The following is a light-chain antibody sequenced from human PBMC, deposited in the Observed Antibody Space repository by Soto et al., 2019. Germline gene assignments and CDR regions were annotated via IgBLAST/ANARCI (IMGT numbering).Light chain of an antibody. Sequence: DIQMPKSPYTLSASLGDRFTITCLASQSIDSWLAWYQHKPGKAPKLLIFKASTLETGVPSRFSGSGSETEFTLTISSLQPDDSATYYCQPYNSYSRTFGQVAKV. V-gene: IGKV1-5*03. J-gene: IGKJ1*01. CDR3: QPYNSYSRT. CDR2: KAS. CDR1: QSIDSW.